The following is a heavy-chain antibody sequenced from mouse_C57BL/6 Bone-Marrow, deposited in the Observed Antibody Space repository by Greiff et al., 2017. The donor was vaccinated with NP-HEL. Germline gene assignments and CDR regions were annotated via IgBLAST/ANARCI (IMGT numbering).Heavy chain of an antibody. CDR2: IWSDGST. D-gene: IGHD1-1*01. V-gene: IGHV2-6-1*01. Sequence: QVQLKESGPGLVAPSQSLSIPCTVSGFTLTSYGVHWVRQPPGKGLEWLVVIWSDGSTTYNSALKSSLSISKDNSKSQVFLKMNSLQTDDTAMYYCARHDYYGYWYFDVWGTGTTVTVSS. CDR1: GFTLTSYG. CDR3: ARHDYYGYWYFDV. J-gene: IGHJ1*03.